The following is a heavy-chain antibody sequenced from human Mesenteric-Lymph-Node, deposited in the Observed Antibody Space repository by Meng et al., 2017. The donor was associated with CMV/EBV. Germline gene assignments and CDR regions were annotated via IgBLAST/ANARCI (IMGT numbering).Heavy chain of an antibody. J-gene: IGHJ4*02. Sequence: GGSLRLSGEASGFTFDDYAMHWVRQGPGKGLEWVSGINCNSGSIGYADSVKGRFTISRDNAKNSLYLQMNSLKAEDMALYYCTKDVGIHLTGNFDFWGQGTLVTVSS. CDR3: TKDVGIHLTGNFDF. V-gene: IGHV3-9*03. D-gene: IGHD3-9*01. CDR1: GFTFDDYA. CDR2: INCNSGSI.